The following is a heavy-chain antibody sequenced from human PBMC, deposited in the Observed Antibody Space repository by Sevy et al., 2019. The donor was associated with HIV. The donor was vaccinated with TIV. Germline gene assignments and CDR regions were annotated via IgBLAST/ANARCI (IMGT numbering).Heavy chain of an antibody. Sequence: GGSLRLSCAASGFIVSSNYMSWVRQAPGKGLEWVSVIYSGGSIYYADSVKGRFTISRDNSENTMYLQMNSLRADDTAVSYCARLATYYYYGMDVWGQGTTVTVSS. V-gene: IGHV3-53*01. CDR2: IYSGGSI. CDR1: GFIVSSNY. CDR3: ARLATYYYYGMDV. J-gene: IGHJ6*02.